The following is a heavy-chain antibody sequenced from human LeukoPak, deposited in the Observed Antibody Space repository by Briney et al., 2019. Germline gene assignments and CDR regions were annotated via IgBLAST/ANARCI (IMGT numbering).Heavy chain of an antibody. J-gene: IGHJ4*02. CDR3: ARGRNDNGGMFFDS. V-gene: IGHV4-59*01. CDR2: ISYSGYT. CDR1: GGSIRSYY. D-gene: IGHD4-23*01. Sequence: SETLSLTCTVSGGSIRSYYWSWIRQAPGKGLEWIGFISYSGYTSYSPSLRSRVAISVDTSKSQFSLRLSSLTAADTAIYYCARGRNDNGGMFFDSWAQGTLVTVSS.